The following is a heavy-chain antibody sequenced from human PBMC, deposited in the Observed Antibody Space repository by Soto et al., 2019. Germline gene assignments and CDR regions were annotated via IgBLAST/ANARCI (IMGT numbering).Heavy chain of an antibody. D-gene: IGHD3-22*01. J-gene: IGHJ4*01. V-gene: IGHV4-59*08. Sequence: QPKKQGLEWVGDIYYTGTTPYNPSLRSRAAISLDASKSQFSLNLRSVTAADTSVYYCARIGGYYPAFDFWG. CDR2: IYYTGTT. CDR3: ARIGGYYPAFDF.